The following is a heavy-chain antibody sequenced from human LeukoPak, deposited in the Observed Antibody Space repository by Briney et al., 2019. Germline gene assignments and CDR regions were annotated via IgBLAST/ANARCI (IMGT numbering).Heavy chain of an antibody. CDR1: GFNFANHA. J-gene: IGHJ4*02. CDR3: VREDTPATANY. V-gene: IGHV3-23*01. CDR2: ISGGGDIT. D-gene: IGHD2-21*02. Sequence: GRSLRLSCAASGFNFANHAMSWVRQTPGKGLEWVSAISGGGDITYYADSVTGRFTISRDNSKDTLFLQMHSLRPGDTAVYYCVREDTPATANYWGQGTLVTISS.